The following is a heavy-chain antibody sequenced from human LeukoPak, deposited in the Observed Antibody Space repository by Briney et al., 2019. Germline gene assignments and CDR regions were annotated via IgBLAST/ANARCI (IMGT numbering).Heavy chain of an antibody. Sequence: PGRSLRVSCAASGFTFSSYAMHWVRQAPGKGLVWVTVISCDGSNKYCADTVKGRFTISRDNSKNTLYLQMNSLRAEDTAVYYCAKEGVTMVRGVRAGRWYYYYMDVWGKGTTVTVSS. V-gene: IGHV3-30*04. J-gene: IGHJ6*03. CDR3: AKEGVTMVRGVRAGRWYYYYMDV. CDR2: ISCDGSNK. CDR1: GFTFSSYA. D-gene: IGHD3-10*01.